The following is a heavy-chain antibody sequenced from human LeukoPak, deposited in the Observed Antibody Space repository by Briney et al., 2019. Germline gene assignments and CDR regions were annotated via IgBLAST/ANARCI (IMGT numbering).Heavy chain of an antibody. CDR1: GGSISSYY. CDR3: ARDYPPPYCGGDCYYYYYGMDV. J-gene: IGHJ6*02. V-gene: IGHV4-4*07. D-gene: IGHD2-21*02. CDR2: IYTSGST. Sequence: SETLSLTCTVSGGSISSYYWSWIRQPAGKGLEWIGRIYTSGSTNYNPSLKSRVTMSVDTSKNQFSLKLSSVTAADTAVYYCARDYPPPYCGGDCYYYYYGMDVWGQGTTVTVPS.